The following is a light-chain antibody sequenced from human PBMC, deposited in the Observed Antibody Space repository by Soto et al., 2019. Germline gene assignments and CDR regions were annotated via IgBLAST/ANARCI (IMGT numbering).Light chain of an antibody. Sequence: QSARTQPPSASGSPGQSVTDSCTGTSSDVGSYNYVSWYQQHPGKAPKLMIYEVSKRPSGVPDRFSGSKSGNTASLTVSGLQAEDEADYYCSSYAGSNNWVFGGETKLTVL. CDR2: EVS. V-gene: IGLV2-8*01. CDR3: SSYAGSNNWV. J-gene: IGLJ3*02. CDR1: SSDVGSYNY.